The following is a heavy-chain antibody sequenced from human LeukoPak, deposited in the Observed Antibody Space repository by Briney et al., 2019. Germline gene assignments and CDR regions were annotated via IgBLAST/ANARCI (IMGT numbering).Heavy chain of an antibody. CDR2: IYISGSGST. CDR1: GGSISSYY. CDR3: ARYMSAVGWFDP. Sequence: SETLSLTCTVSGGSISSYYWSWIRQPAGKGLEWIGRIYISGSGSTNYNPSLKSRVTMSVDTSKNQFSLKLSSVTAADTAVYYCARYMSAVGWFDPWGQGTLVTVSS. D-gene: IGHD2-15*01. J-gene: IGHJ5*02. V-gene: IGHV4-4*07.